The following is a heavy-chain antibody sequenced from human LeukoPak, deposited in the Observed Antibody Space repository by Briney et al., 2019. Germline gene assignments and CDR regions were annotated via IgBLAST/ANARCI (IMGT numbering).Heavy chain of an antibody. CDR1: GFTFSSYA. Sequence: GGSLRLSCAASGFTFSSYAMSWVRQAPGKGPEWGSAISGSGISTYYADSVKGRFTIFRDNSKNTLYLQMNSLRADDTALYYCAKEGHYYYYMDAWGKGTTVTVSS. CDR2: ISGSGIST. CDR3: AKEGHYYYYMDA. V-gene: IGHV3-23*01. J-gene: IGHJ6*03.